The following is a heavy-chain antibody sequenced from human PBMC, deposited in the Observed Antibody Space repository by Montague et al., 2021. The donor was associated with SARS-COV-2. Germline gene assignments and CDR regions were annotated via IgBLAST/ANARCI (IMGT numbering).Heavy chain of an antibody. CDR2: IIGDGGNT. Sequence: SLRLSCAASGFTFGDYTMHWVRQRPGKGLQWLSLIIGDGGNTAYVDSVRGRFTISRDNNKNSLYLQMSGLTSDDSALYYCAKDLFSGAVDGMGYLDFGGRGTEVTVAS. CDR1: GFTFGDYT. V-gene: IGHV3-43*01. D-gene: IGHD6-19*01. J-gene: IGHJ4*02. CDR3: AKDLFSGAVDGMGYLDF.